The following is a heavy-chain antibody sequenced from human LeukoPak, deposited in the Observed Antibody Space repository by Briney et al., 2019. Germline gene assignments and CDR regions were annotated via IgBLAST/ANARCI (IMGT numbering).Heavy chain of an antibody. V-gene: IGHV3-7*01. CDR3: ARGRRVRGVIKDYYYYLDV. Sequence: GTSLRLSCAASGFTFRSYWMNWVRQAPGKGLEWVAKVNQDGTEKYYVDSVKGRFTISRDNAKNSLYLQMNSLRAEDTAVYYCARGRRVRGVIKDYYYYLDVWGKGATVTISS. CDR1: GFTFRSYW. J-gene: IGHJ6*03. CDR2: VNQDGTEK. D-gene: IGHD3-10*01.